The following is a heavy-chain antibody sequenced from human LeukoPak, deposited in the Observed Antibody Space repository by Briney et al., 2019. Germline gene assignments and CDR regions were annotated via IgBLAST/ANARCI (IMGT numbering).Heavy chain of an antibody. CDR2: LSHSGST. Sequence: SETLSLTCTVSAYSISSGYYWGWIRQPPGKGLEWIGSLSHSGSTFYNPSLKSRVTISVDTSKNQFSLKLSSVTAADTAVYYCARQSKFGIAAAGTVGNWFDPWGQGTLVTVSS. V-gene: IGHV4-38-2*02. D-gene: IGHD6-13*01. CDR3: ARQSKFGIAAAGTVGNWFDP. J-gene: IGHJ5*02. CDR1: AYSISSGYY.